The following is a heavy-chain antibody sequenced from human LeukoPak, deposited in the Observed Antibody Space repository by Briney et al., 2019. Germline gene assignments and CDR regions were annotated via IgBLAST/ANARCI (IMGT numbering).Heavy chain of an antibody. D-gene: IGHD1-7*01. CDR2: IYTSGST. V-gene: IGHV4-4*07. CDR1: GGSISSYY. Sequence: SETLSLTCTVSGGSISSYYWSWIRQPAGKGLEWIGRIYTSGSTNYNPSLKSRVTMSVDTSKNQFSPKLSSVTAADTAVYYCARGKWNYFGEQFDYWGQGTLVTVSS. J-gene: IGHJ4*02. CDR3: ARGKWNYFGEQFDY.